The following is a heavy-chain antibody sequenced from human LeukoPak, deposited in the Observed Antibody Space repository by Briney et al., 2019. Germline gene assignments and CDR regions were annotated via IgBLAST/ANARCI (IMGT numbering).Heavy chain of an antibody. CDR3: ATGVTQQLVRGSYFDY. CDR2: FDPEDGET. CDR1: GYTLTELS. D-gene: IGHD6-13*01. V-gene: IGHV1-24*01. Sequence: ASVKVSCKVSGYTLTELSMHWVRQAPGKRLEWMGGFDPEDGETIYAQKFQGRVTMTEDTSTDTAYMELSSLRSEDTAVYYCATGVTQQLVRGSYFDYRGQGTLVTVSS. J-gene: IGHJ4*02.